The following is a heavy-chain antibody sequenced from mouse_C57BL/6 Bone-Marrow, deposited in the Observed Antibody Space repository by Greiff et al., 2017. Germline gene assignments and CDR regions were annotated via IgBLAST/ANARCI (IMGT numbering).Heavy chain of an antibody. V-gene: IGHV1-74*01. CDR2: IHPSDSDT. CDR3: AMRSNLYAMDY. CDR1: GYTFTSYW. D-gene: IGHD2-5*01. J-gene: IGHJ4*01. Sequence: QVQLKQPGAELVKPGASVKVSCKASGYTFTSYWMHWVKQRPGQGLEWIGRIHPSDSDTNYNQKFKGKATLTVDKSSSTAYMQLSSLTSEDSAVYYCAMRSNLYAMDYWGQGTSVTVSS.